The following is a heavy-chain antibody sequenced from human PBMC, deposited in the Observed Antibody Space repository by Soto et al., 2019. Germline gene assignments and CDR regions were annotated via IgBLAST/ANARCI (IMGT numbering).Heavy chain of an antibody. V-gene: IGHV1-69*13. Sequence: SVKVSCKASGGTFSSYAISWVRQAPGQGLEWMGGIIPIFGTANNAQKFQGRVTITADESTSTAYMGLSSLRSEDTAVYYCAREKEILSPNTIVLVPAANTRAEEGYYYYGMDVWGQGTTVTVSS. CDR2: IIPIFGTA. D-gene: IGHD2-2*01. CDR3: AREKEILSPNTIVLVPAANTRAEEGYYYYGMDV. J-gene: IGHJ6*02. CDR1: GGTFSSYA.